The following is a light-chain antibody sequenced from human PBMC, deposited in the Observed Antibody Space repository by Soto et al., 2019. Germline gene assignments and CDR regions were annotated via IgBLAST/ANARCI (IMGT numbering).Light chain of an antibody. CDR1: QSISSY. CDR2: AAY. CDR3: QQSYSTLYT. J-gene: IGKJ2*01. V-gene: IGKV1-39*01. Sequence: DIQMTQSPSSLSASVGDRVTITCRASQSISSYLNWYQQKPGKAPKLLIYAAYSLQSGVTSRFSGSGSGTDFTLTISSLQPEDFATYYCQQSYSTLYTFGQGTKLEIK.